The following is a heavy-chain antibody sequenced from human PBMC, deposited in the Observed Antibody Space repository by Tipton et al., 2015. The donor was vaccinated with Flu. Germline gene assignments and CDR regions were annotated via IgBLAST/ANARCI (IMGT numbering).Heavy chain of an antibody. CDR1: GYTFTGYY. V-gene: IGHV1-2*02. Sequence: QLVQSGPEVKKPGASVKVSCKASGYTFTGYYMHWVRQAPGQGLEWMGWINPNSGGTNYAQKFQGRVTMTRDTSISTAYMEPSRLRSDDTAVYYCARDLGVVVVPAAMRGRHYYYYGMDVWGQGTTVTVSS. D-gene: IGHD2-2*01. CDR2: INPNSGGT. CDR3: ARDLGVVVVPAAMRGRHYYYYGMDV. J-gene: IGHJ6*02.